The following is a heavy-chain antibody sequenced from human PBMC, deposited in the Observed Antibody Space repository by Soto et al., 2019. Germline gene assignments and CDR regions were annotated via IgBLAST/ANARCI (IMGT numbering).Heavy chain of an antibody. CDR3: ARGYYYGSGRPTPGGMDV. D-gene: IGHD3-10*01. CDR1: GYTFTNYD. V-gene: IGHV1-18*01. CDR2: ISTYTGNT. Sequence: QVHLVQSGAEVKKPGASVKVSCKASGYTFTNYDINWVRQAPGQGLEWMGWISTYTGNTNYAQKVQGRVTMTTDTSTSTAYMELRSLRSDDTAVYYCARGYYYGSGRPTPGGMDVWGQVTTVTVSS. J-gene: IGHJ6*02.